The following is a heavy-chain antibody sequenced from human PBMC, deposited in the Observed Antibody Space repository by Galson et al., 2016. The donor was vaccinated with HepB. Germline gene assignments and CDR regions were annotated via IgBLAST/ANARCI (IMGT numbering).Heavy chain of an antibody. CDR1: GYTFTTYG. CDR3: ASAPTLGY. CDR2: ISAYNGNT. D-gene: IGHD3-16*01. J-gene: IGHJ4*02. V-gene: IGHV1-18*01. Sequence: SVKVSCKASGYTFTTYGLSWVRQAPGQGLEWMGWISAYNGNTNYAQNLQGRVTMTTDTSTSTAYMELRSLRSDDTAVYYCASAPTLGYWGQGTLVTVSS.